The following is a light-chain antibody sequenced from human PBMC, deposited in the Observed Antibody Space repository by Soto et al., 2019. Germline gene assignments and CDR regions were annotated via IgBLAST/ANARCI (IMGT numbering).Light chain of an antibody. V-gene: IGLV2-23*01. CDR3: CSFAAGSTPHVV. J-gene: IGLJ2*01. CDR2: EGT. Sequence: QSALTQPASVSGSPGQSITISCTGTSSDVGNYNLVSWYQQHPGKAPKLMIYEGTKRPSGVSNRFSGSKSGNTASLTISGLQAEDEADYYCCSFAAGSTPHVVFGGGTKLTVL. CDR1: SSDVGNYNL.